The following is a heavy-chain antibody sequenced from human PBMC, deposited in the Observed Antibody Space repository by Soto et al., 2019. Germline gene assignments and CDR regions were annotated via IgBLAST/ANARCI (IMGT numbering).Heavy chain of an antibody. Sequence: GESLKNSCKGSGYSFTSYWISWVRQMPGKGLEWMGRIDPSDSYTNYSPSFQGHVTISADKSISTAYLQWSSLKASDTAMYYCARQTGYGDDPIGWGQGTLVTVSS. CDR3: ARQTGYGDDPIG. V-gene: IGHV5-10-1*01. D-gene: IGHD4-17*01. CDR1: GYSFTSYW. J-gene: IGHJ4*02. CDR2: IDPSDSYT.